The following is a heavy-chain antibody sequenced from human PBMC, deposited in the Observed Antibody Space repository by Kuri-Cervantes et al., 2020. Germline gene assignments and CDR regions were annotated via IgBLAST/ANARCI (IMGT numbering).Heavy chain of an antibody. CDR2: ISGSGDNT. Sequence: GESLKISCAASGFTFSDYYMSWIRQAPGKGLEWVSAISGSGDNTYYADSVKGRFTISRDNSKNTLYLQMNSLRTEDTAVYYCGRGTDYGDYAGLDYWGQGTLVTVSS. CDR3: GRGTDYGDYAGLDY. CDR1: GFTFSDYY. V-gene: IGHV3-23*01. D-gene: IGHD4-17*01. J-gene: IGHJ4*02.